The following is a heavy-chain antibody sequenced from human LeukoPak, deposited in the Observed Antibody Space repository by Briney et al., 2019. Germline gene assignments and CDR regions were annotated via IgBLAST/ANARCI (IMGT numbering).Heavy chain of an antibody. CDR1: GGSFSGYY. D-gene: IGHD1-26*01. Sequence: SETLSLTCAVYGGSFSGYYWSWIRQPPGKGLEWIGEINHSGSTNYNPSLKSRVAISVDTSKNQFSLKLSSVTAADTAVYYCARDSGDYWGQGTLVTVSS. CDR2: INHSGST. V-gene: IGHV4-34*01. CDR3: ARDSGDY. J-gene: IGHJ4*02.